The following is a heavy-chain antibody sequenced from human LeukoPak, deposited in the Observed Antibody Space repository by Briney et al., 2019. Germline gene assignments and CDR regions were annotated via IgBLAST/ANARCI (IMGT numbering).Heavy chain of an antibody. CDR3: ASNTGTVFDY. Sequence: SGPALVKPTQTLTLTCTLSGFSLSTSGMCVSWIRQPPGKALEWLGYVYYTGSTEYNPSLRSRVTISLEMSKHQFSLNLTSVTAADTAVYYRASNTGTVFDYWGQGALVTISS. V-gene: IGHV4-61*08. CDR1: GFSLSTSGMC. CDR2: VYYTGST. D-gene: IGHD7-27*01. J-gene: IGHJ4*02.